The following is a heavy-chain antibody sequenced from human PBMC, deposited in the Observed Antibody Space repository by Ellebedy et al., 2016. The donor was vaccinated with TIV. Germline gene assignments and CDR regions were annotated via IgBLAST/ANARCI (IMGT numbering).Heavy chain of an antibody. CDR2: INADGDT. J-gene: IGHJ4*02. V-gene: IGHV3-64D*06. CDR3: VKDLSNTGRYIRPFDY. D-gene: IGHD2-2*02. CDR1: GFTFSRFA. Sequence: GESLKISCSASGFTFSRFALHWVRQAPGKGLKHVSAINADGDTYFADSVKGRFTISRDNSKNTLYLQMSSLTTENTAVYYCVKDLSNTGRYIRPFDYWGQGTLVTVSS.